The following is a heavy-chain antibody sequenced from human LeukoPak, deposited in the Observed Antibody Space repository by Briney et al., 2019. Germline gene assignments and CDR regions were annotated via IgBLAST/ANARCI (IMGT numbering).Heavy chain of an antibody. CDR3: AKDRGYYDSSGPTFDY. Sequence: GGSLRLSCAASGFTFSSYAMSWVRQAPGKGLEWVSGISGSGGSTYYADSVKGRFTISRDNSKNTLYLQMNSLRAEDTAVYYCAKDRGYYDSSGPTFDYWGQGTLVTVSS. CDR1: GFTFSSYA. J-gene: IGHJ4*02. D-gene: IGHD3-22*01. CDR2: ISGSGGST. V-gene: IGHV3-23*01.